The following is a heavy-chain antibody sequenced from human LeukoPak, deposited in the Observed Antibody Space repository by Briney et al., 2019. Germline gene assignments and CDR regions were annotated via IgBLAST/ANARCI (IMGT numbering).Heavy chain of an antibody. D-gene: IGHD1-26*01. CDR2: FSSSSSTI. V-gene: IGHV3-48*01. Sequence: PGGSQSLSCGASGFTLSRYSGMWVRQATGKGGDWVSYFSSSSSTIYYADSVKGRFTISRDNAKNSLYLQMNSLRAEDTAVYYCATLWELPHYYYYYYMDVWGKGTTVTVSS. CDR1: GFTLSRYS. J-gene: IGHJ6*03. CDR3: ATLWELPHYYYYYYMDV.